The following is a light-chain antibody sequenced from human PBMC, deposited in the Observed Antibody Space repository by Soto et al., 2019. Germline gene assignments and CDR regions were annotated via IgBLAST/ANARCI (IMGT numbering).Light chain of an antibody. Sequence: DIQMTQSPSSLSASVGDRVTITCQASQGISNYLNWYQQKPGKAPKLLIYDASNLETGVPSRFSGSGSWTDFTFTISSLQPEDIATYYCQQYDNLPLTFGGGTKVEIK. V-gene: IGKV1-33*01. CDR3: QQYDNLPLT. J-gene: IGKJ4*01. CDR1: QGISNY. CDR2: DAS.